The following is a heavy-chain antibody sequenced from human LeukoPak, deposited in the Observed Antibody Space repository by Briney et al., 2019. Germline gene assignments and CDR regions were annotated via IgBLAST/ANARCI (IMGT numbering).Heavy chain of an antibody. CDR3: ARGVVVTSLGAFDI. V-gene: IGHV4-39*07. D-gene: IGHD2-21*02. Sequence: SETLSLTCTVSGGSISSSSYYWGWIRQPPGKGLEWIGSIYYSGSTYYNPSLKSRVTISVDTSKNQFSLKLSSVTAADTAVYYCARGVVVTSLGAFDIWGQGTIVTVSS. J-gene: IGHJ3*02. CDR2: IYYSGST. CDR1: GGSISSSSYY.